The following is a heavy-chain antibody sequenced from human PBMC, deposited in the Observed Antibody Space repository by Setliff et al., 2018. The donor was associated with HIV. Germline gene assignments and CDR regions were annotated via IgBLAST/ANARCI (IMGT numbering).Heavy chain of an antibody. CDR3: ARGGLATGAFDI. CDR2: INPNSGGT. J-gene: IGHJ3*02. V-gene: IGHV1-2*02. Sequence: ASVKVSCKASGYTFIGDYMHWVRQAPGQGLKWMGWINPNSGGTNFAQKFQGRATMTRDTSISTAYMELSRLRSDDTAVYYCARGGLATGAFDIWGQGTMVTVSS. D-gene: IGHD5-12*01. CDR1: GYTFIGDY.